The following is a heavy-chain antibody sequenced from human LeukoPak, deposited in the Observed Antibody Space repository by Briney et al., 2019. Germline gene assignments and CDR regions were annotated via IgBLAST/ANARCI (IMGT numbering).Heavy chain of an antibody. CDR1: GGSIGSYY. Sequence: PSETLSLTCTVSGGSIGSYYWSWIRQPPGKGLEWIGYIYYSGSTNYNPSLKSRVTISVDTSKNQFSLKLSSVTSADTAVYYCARDQTVGATTDVADRHFDYWGQGTLVTVSS. CDR2: IYYSGST. D-gene: IGHD1-26*01. CDR3: ARDQTVGATTDVADRHFDY. J-gene: IGHJ4*02. V-gene: IGHV4-59*01.